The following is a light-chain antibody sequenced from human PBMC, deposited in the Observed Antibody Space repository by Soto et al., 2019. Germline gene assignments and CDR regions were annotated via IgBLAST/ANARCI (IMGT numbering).Light chain of an antibody. CDR1: SSDLGGYNY. J-gene: IGLJ1*01. CDR3: SSYTSSDTLV. V-gene: IGLV2-14*01. Sequence: QSALTQPASVSGSPGPSITVSCTGTSSDLGGYNYVSWYQHHPGKAPKLMIYEVSNRPSGVSNRFSGSKSGNTASLTISGLQAEDEAEYYCSSYTSSDTLVFGTGTKLTVL. CDR2: EVS.